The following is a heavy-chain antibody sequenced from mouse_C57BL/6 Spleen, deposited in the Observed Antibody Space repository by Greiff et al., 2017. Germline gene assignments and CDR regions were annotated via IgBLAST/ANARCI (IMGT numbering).Heavy chain of an antibody. D-gene: IGHD1-1*02. CDR1: GFTFSDYY. CDR2: ISNGGGST. J-gene: IGHJ4*01. V-gene: IGHV5-12*01. Sequence: EVMLVESGGGLVQPGGSLKLSCAASGFTFSDYYMYWVRQTPEKRLEWVAYISNGGGSTYYPDTVKGRFTISRDNAKNTLYLQMSRLKSEDTAMYYCARQNYSTYAMDYWGQGTPVTVSS. CDR3: ARQNYSTYAMDY.